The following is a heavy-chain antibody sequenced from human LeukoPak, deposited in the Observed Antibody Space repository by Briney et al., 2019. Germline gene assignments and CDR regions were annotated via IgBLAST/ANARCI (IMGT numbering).Heavy chain of an antibody. CDR1: GGSISSSNW. CDR2: IYHSGST. J-gene: IGHJ6*02. CDR3: ARGVGAITGGYYGMDV. Sequence: SGTLSLTCAVSGGSISSSNWWSWVRQPPGKGLEWIGEIYHSGSTNYNPSLKSRVTISVDKSKNQFSLKLSSVTAADTAVYYCARGVGAITGGYYGMDVWGQGTTVTVSS. V-gene: IGHV4-4*02. D-gene: IGHD1-26*01.